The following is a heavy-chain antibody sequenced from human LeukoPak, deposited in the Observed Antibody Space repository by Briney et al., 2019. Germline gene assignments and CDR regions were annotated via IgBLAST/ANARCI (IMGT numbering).Heavy chain of an antibody. CDR1: GFPFDDYA. J-gene: IGHJ4*02. CDR3: AKDLSKYNWNDGPLDY. V-gene: IGHV3-43*02. CDR2: ISGDGGNS. D-gene: IGHD1-20*01. Sequence: PGGSLRLSCAASGFPFDDYAMYWVRQAPGKGLAWVSFISGDGGNSYYADSVKGRFTISRGNSKNSLFLQMNSLRSEDTALYYCAKDLSKYNWNDGPLDYWGQGSPVTVSS.